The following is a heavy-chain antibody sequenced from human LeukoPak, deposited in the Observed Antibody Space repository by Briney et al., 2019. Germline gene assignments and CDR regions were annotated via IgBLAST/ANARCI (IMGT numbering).Heavy chain of an antibody. CDR3: AKPYCSSTSCPFHI. Sequence: GGSLRLSCAASGFTFSSYGMHWVRQAPGKGLEWVAVISYDGSNKYYADSVKGRFTISRDNSKNTLYLQMNSLRAEDTAVYYCAKPYCSSTSCPFHIWGQGTMVTVSS. J-gene: IGHJ3*02. V-gene: IGHV3-30*18. CDR1: GFTFSSYG. D-gene: IGHD2-2*01. CDR2: ISYDGSNK.